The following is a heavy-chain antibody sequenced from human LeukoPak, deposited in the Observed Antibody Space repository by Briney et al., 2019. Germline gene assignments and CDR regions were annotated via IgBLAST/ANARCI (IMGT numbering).Heavy chain of an antibody. J-gene: IGHJ3*02. CDR1: GYTLTSYG. Sequence: GASVKVSCKASGYTLTSYGISWVRQAPGQGLEWMGWISAYNGNTNYAQKLQGRVTMTTDTSTSTAYMELRSLRSDDTAVYYCARTLRTLWFGDAFDIWGQGTMVTVSS. CDR2: ISAYNGNT. D-gene: IGHD3-10*01. CDR3: ARTLRTLWFGDAFDI. V-gene: IGHV1-18*01.